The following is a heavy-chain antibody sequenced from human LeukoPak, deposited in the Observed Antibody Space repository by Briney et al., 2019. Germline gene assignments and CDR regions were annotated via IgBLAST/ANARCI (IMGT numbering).Heavy chain of an antibody. CDR1: GGSINSGGYY. J-gene: IGHJ6*02. CDR3: ARLAAAVLRAGSYYYYGMDV. CDR2: IYYSGST. V-gene: IGHV4-61*08. D-gene: IGHD6-13*01. Sequence: PSETLSLTCTVSGGSINSGGYYWSWIRQPPGKGLEWIGYIYYSGSTNYNPSLKSRVTISVDTSKNQFSLKLSSVTAADTAVYYCARLAAAVLRAGSYYYYGMDVWGQGTTVTVSS.